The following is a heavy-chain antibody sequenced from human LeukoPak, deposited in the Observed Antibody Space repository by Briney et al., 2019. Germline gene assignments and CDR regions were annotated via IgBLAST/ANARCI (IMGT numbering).Heavy chain of an antibody. Sequence: PSETLSLTCPVYGGSFSGYYWSWIRQPPGKGLEWIGEINHSGSTNYNPSLKSRVTISVDTSKNQFSLKLSSVTAADTAVYYSARGVRAKEITMVRGVKRWFDPWGQGTLVTVSS. J-gene: IGHJ5*02. CDR2: INHSGST. CDR3: ARGVRAKEITMVRGVKRWFDP. CDR1: GGSFSGYY. D-gene: IGHD3-10*01. V-gene: IGHV4-34*01.